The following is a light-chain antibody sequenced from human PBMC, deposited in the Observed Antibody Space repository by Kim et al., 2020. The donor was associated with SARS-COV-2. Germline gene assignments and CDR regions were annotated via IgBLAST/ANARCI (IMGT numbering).Light chain of an antibody. CDR3: LLFYNGPVV. V-gene: IGLV7-46*01. Sequence: PGGTVTLPLGSSTGPVTIDHYPYWFQQKPGQAPRILTYDTNQKPTWSPARFSASLLGGKAALTLWGAQVEDEADYYCLLFYNGPVVFGGGTQLTVL. CDR2: DTN. J-gene: IGLJ2*01. CDR1: TGPVTIDHY.